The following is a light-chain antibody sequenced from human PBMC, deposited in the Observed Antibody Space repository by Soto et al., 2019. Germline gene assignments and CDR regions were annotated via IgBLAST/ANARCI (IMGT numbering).Light chain of an antibody. J-gene: IGKJ4*01. Sequence: DTMLTQSPGTLALSPGEGATLSCRASQSLSGRYLAWYQQKPGQAPRLLIYGASTRATGIPDRFSGSGSGTDFTLTISRLEPEDFAVYYCQQRSNWPPALTFGGGTKVDIK. CDR2: GAS. CDR1: QSLSGRY. V-gene: IGKV3D-20*02. CDR3: QQRSNWPPALT.